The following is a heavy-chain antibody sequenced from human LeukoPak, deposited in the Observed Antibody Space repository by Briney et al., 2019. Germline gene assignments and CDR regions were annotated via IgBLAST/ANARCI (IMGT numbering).Heavy chain of an antibody. CDR2: IYTSGST. CDR1: GGSISSGSYY. J-gene: IGHJ6*03. Sequence: SQTLPLTCTVSGGSISSGSYYWSWIRQPAGKGLEWIGRIYTSGSTNYNPSLKSRVTISADTSKNQFSLKLSSVTAADTAVYYCAREVGYCSRTSCLWGHYYYYYYMDVWGKGTTVTVSS. D-gene: IGHD2-2*01. V-gene: IGHV4-61*02. CDR3: AREVGYCSRTSCLWGHYYYYYYMDV.